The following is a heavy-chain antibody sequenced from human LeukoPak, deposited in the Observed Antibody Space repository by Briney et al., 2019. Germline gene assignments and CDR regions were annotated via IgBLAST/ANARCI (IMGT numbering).Heavy chain of an antibody. J-gene: IGHJ4*02. V-gene: IGHV3-74*01. CDR2: INSDVRST. CDR1: GFTFSSYL. Sequence: GGSLRLSCAASGFTFSSYLMHWVRHAPGKGLVWVSRINSDVRSTSYADSVKGRFTISRDNSKNTLHLQMNSLRAEDTAVYYCARHSSGYYHYDYWGPGTPVTVAS. D-gene: IGHD3-22*01. CDR3: ARHSSGYYHYDY.